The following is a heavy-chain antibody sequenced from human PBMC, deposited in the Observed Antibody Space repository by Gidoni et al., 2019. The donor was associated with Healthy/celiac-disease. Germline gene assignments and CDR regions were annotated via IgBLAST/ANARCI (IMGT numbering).Heavy chain of an antibody. V-gene: IGHV1-69*06. CDR1: GGTLSRYA. D-gene: IGHD1-26*01. J-gene: IGHJ4*02. Sequence: QVQLVQSGAEVKKPGSSVKVYCKASGGTLSRYAISWVRQAPGQGLEWMGGIIPIFGTANYAQKFQGRVTITADKSTSTAYMELSSLRSEDTAVYYCASRSGSHVYGYYFDYWGQGTLVTVSS. CDR2: IIPIFGTA. CDR3: ASRSGSHVYGYYFDY.